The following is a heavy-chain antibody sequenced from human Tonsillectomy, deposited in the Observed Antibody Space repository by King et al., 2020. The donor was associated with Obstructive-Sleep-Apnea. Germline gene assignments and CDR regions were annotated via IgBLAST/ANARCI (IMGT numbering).Heavy chain of an antibody. Sequence: VQLQESGPGLVKPSETLSLTCTVSGGSISSYYWSWIRQPPGKGLEWIGYIYYSGSTNYNPSLKSRVTISVDTSKNQFSLKLSSVTAADTAVYYCARLSGSNYYGMDGWGQGTTVTVSS. CDR2: IYYSGST. D-gene: IGHD3-10*01. V-gene: IGHV4-59*08. J-gene: IGHJ6*02. CDR3: ARLSGSNYYGMDG. CDR1: GGSISSYY.